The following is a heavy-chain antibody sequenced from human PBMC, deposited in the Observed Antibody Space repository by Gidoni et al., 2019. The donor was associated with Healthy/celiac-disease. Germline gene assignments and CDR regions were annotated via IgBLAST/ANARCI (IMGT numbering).Heavy chain of an antibody. J-gene: IGHJ4*02. CDR1: GFTFSSYG. V-gene: IGHV3-30*03. CDR3: ASLWSEVGATSY. D-gene: IGHD1-26*01. Sequence: QVQLVESGGGVVQPGRSLSLSCAASGFTFSSYGMPWVRQAPGKGLEWVAVISYDGSNKYYADSVKGRFTISRDNSKNTLYLQMNSLRAEDTAVYYCASLWSEVGATSYWGQGTLVTVSS. CDR2: ISYDGSNK.